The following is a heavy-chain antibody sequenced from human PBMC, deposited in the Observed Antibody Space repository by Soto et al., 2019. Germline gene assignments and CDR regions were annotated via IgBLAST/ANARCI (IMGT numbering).Heavy chain of an antibody. J-gene: IGHJ6*02. D-gene: IGHD6-19*01. CDR1: GDSVSSNSAA. CDR3: ARARAVAGTGDYYYYYGMDV. Sequence: QSQTLSLTCAISGDSVSSNSAAWNWIRQSPSRGLEWLGRTYYRSKWYNDYAVSVKSRITINPDTSKNQFSLQLNSVTPEDTAVYYCARARAVAGTGDYYYYYGMDVWGQGTTVTVSS. V-gene: IGHV6-1*01. CDR2: TYYRSKWYN.